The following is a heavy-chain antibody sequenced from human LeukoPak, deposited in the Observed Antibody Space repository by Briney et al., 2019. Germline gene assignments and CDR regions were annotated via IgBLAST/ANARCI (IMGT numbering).Heavy chain of an antibody. CDR1: GYTLTELS. CDR3: ATSGDIVVVPAAIDYYYGMDV. CDR2: FYPEDGET. Sequence: ASVTVSCKVSGYTLTELSMHWVRQAPGKGLEWMGGFYPEDGETIYAQKFQGRVTMTEDTSTDTAYMELSSLRSEDTAVYYCATSGDIVVVPAAIDYYYGMDVWGQGTTVTVSS. D-gene: IGHD2-2*02. V-gene: IGHV1-24*01. J-gene: IGHJ6*02.